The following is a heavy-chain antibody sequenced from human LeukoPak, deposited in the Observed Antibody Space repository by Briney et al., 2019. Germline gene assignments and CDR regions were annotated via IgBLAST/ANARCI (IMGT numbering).Heavy chain of an antibody. CDR3: ARGTGYCLDP. CDR2: ISTSGSTI. Sequence: PGGSLRLSCAASGFTFSSYEMNCVRQTPGKGLEWVSYISTSGSTIYYADSVKGRFTISRDNAKNSLYLQMNSLRAEDTAVYYCARGTGYCLDPWGQGTLLTVSS. D-gene: IGHD2-2*03. V-gene: IGHV3-48*03. CDR1: GFTFSSYE. J-gene: IGHJ5*02.